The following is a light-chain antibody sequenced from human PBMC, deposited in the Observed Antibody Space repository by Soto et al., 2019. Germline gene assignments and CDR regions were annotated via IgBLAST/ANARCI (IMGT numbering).Light chain of an antibody. J-gene: IGKJ2*01. CDR2: GAS. CDR1: QGISSD. Sequence: EIVMTQSPATLSVSPGERATLSCRASQGISSDLAWYQQKPGQAPRLLIYGASTRATGIPARFSGSGSGTEFTLTISSLQSEDFAVYYCQQCNNWSYTFGQGTKLEIK. V-gene: IGKV3-15*01. CDR3: QQCNNWSYT.